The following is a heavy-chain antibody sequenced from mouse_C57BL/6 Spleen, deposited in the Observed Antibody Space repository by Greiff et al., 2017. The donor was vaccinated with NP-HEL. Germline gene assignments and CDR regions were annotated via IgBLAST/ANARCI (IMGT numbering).Heavy chain of an antibody. Sequence: EVKLMESGGDLVKPGGSLKLSCAASGFTFSSYGMSWVRQTPDKRLEWVATISSGGSYTYYQDRMKGRFTISGDNAKNTLYLQMSSLKSEDTAMYYCARQGDYAMDYWGQGTSVTVSS. CDR1: GFTFSSYG. V-gene: IGHV5-6*01. CDR3: ARQGDYAMDY. J-gene: IGHJ4*01. CDR2: ISSGGSYT.